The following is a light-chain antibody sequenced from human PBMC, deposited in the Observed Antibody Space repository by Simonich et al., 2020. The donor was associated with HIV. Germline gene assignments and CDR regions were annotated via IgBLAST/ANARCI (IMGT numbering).Light chain of an antibody. CDR3: CSYAGSYTWV. J-gene: IGLJ3*02. CDR1: SSDVGGYNF. V-gene: IGLV2-11*01. CDR2: DVS. Sequence: QSALTQPASVSGSPGQSITISCTGTSSDVGGYNFVSGYQQHPGKAPKLMIYDVSQRPSGVPDRFSCSKSGNTASLTISGLQAEDEADYYCCSYAGSYTWVFGGGTKLTVL.